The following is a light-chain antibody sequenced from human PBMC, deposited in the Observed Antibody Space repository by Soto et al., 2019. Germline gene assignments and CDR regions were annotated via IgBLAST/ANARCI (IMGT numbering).Light chain of an antibody. CDR2: AAS. CDR1: QSVSDY. V-gene: IGKV1-39*01. CDR3: QQTYISPYT. Sequence: DVQMTQSPSSVSASLGDRVTLTFLASQSVSDYLNWYLQKPGKAPELLIYAASTLQSGVPSRFSGSGSGTDFSLTISSLRPEDFATYYCQQTYISPYTFGQGTRLEIK. J-gene: IGKJ5*01.